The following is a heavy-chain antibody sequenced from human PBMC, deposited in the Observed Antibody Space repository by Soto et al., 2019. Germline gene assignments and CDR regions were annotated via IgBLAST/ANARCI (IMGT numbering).Heavy chain of an antibody. CDR1: GYSFTSYW. D-gene: IGHD3-22*01. CDR2: IYPGDSDT. J-gene: IGHJ6*02. V-gene: IGHV5-51*01. Sequence: PGESLKISCKGSGYSFTSYWIGWVRQMPGKGLEWMGIIYPGDSDTRYSPSFQGQVTISADKSISTAYLQWSSLKASDTAMYYCARHRYYDSSGYTTNYYYYYGMDVWGQGTTVTV. CDR3: ARHRYYDSSGYTTNYYYYYGMDV.